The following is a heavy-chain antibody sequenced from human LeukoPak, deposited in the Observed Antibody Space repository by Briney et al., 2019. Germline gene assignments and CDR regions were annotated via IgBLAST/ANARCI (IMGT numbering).Heavy chain of an antibody. Sequence: PGRSLRLSCAASGFTFSSYGMHWVRQAPGKGLEWVAVIWYDGSNKYYADSVKGRFTISRDNSKNTLYLQMNSLRAEDTAVYYCAKRPPSSGYSFDYWGQGTLVTVSS. V-gene: IGHV3-33*06. CDR1: GFTFSSYG. J-gene: IGHJ4*02. CDR3: AKRPPSSGYSFDY. CDR2: IWYDGSNK. D-gene: IGHD3-22*01.